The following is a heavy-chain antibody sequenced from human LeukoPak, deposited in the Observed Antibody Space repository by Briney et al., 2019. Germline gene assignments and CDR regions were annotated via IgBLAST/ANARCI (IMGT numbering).Heavy chain of an antibody. D-gene: IGHD6-13*01. CDR2: INPSGGST. J-gene: IGHJ4*02. V-gene: IGHV1-46*01. Sequence: ASVKVSSKASGYTFTSYYMHWVRQAPGQGLEWMGIINPSGGSTSYAQKFQGRVTMTRDTSTSTVYMELSSLRSEDTAVYYCARALSAGYWDYWGQGTLVTVSS. CDR1: GYTFTSYY. CDR3: ARALSAGYWDY.